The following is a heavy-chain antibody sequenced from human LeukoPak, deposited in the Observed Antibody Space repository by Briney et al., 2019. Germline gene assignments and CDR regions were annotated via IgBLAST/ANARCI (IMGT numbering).Heavy chain of an antibody. CDR1: GFTFGDYA. CDR3: TRGYYYDSSGYSDY. CDR2: IRSKAYGGTT. J-gene: IGHJ4*02. V-gene: IGHV3-49*03. Sequence: GRSLRLSCTASGFTFGDYAMSWFRHAPGKGLEWVGFIRSKAYGGTTEYAASVKGRFTISRDDSKSIAYLQMNSLKTEDTAVYYCTRGYYYDSSGYSDYWGQGTLVTVSS. D-gene: IGHD3-22*01.